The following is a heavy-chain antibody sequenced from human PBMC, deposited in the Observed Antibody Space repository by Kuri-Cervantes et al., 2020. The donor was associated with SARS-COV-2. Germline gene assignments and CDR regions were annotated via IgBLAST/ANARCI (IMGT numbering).Heavy chain of an antibody. CDR2: IRSSSSII. V-gene: IGHV3-48*01. CDR1: GFTFSSYD. D-gene: IGHD4-11*01. J-gene: IGHJ4*02. CDR3: VGGTEDYSGARSFFDS. Sequence: GGSLRLSCAASGFTFSSYDMNWVRQAPGKGLEWVSYIRSSSSIIYYADSVKGRFTVSRDNVKNSLYLQMNSLRAEDTAIYYCVGGTEDYSGARSFFDSWGQGTPVTVSS.